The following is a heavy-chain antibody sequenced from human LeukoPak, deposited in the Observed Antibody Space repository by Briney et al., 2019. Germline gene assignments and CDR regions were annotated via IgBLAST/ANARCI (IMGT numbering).Heavy chain of an antibody. Sequence: GGSLRLSCAAPGFTFSDYYMSWIRQAPGKGLEWVSYISSSGSTIYYADSVKGRFTISRDNAKNSLYLQMNSLRAEDTAVYYCARRHILTGYPNYYYYGMDVWGQGTTVTVSS. CDR3: ARRHILTGYPNYYYYGMDV. CDR2: ISSSGSTI. CDR1: GFTFSDYY. J-gene: IGHJ6*02. D-gene: IGHD3-9*01. V-gene: IGHV3-11*01.